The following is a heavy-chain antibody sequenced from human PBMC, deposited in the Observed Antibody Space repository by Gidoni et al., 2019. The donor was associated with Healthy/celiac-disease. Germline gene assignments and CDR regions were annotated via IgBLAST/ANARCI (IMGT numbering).Heavy chain of an antibody. CDR2: ISSNGGST. V-gene: IGHV3-64D*06. D-gene: IGHD6-19*01. J-gene: IGHJ5*02. CDR3: VKGARAVAGTLSDP. Sequence: EVQLVESGGGLVQPGGSLRLSCSASGFPFSSYAMHWVRQAPGKGLEYVSAISSNGGSTYYADSVKGRFTISRDNSKNTLYLQMSSLRAEDTAVYYCVKGARAVAGTLSDPWGQGTLVTVSS. CDR1: GFPFSSYA.